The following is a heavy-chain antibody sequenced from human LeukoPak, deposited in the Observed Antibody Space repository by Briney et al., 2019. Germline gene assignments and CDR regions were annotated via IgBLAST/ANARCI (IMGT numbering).Heavy chain of an antibody. CDR2: INSDGSST. CDR1: GFTFSSYW. D-gene: IGHD3-10*01. J-gene: IGHJ4*02. CDR3: VRDGGRLNFGNGASFDY. Sequence: GGSLRLSCAASGFTFSSYWMHWVRQAPGKGLVWVSRINSDGSSTSYADSVKGRFTISRDNAENTLYLQMNSLRAEDTAMYYCVRDGGRLNFGNGASFDYWGQGTLVTVSS. V-gene: IGHV3-74*01.